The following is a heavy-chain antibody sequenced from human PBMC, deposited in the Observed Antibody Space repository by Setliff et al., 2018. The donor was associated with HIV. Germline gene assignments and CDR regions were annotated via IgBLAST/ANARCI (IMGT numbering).Heavy chain of an antibody. Sequence: PSETLSLTCAVYGGSFSDYYWTWIRQSPGKGLEWIGEINHRGSTNYNPSFKSRVTVSVDTSKNQFSLKLGSVTAADMAVYYCARESPSSSWFYFDFWGRGTLVTVSS. V-gene: IGHV4-34*01. CDR1: GGSFSDYY. CDR2: INHRGST. J-gene: IGHJ4*02. D-gene: IGHD6-13*01. CDR3: ARESPSSSWFYFDF.